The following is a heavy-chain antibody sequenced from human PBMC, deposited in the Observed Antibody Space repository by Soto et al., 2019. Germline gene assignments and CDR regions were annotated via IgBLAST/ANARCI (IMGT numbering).Heavy chain of an antibody. V-gene: IGHV1-3*05. J-gene: IGHJ4*02. CDR3: ERSIVVVTALDY. D-gene: IGHD2-21*02. CDR2: INAGNGNT. CDR1: GYTFTSYA. Sequence: QVQLVQSGAEEKKPGASVKVSCKASGYTFTSYAMHWVRQAPGQRLEWMGWINAGNGNTKYSQKFQGRVTITRDTSASTAYMELSSLRSEGTAVYYCERSIVVVTALDYWGQGTLVTVSS.